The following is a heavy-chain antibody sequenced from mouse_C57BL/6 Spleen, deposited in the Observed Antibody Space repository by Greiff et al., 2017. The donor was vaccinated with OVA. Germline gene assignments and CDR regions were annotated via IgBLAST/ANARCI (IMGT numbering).Heavy chain of an antibody. CDR3: ARHYGDY. J-gene: IGHJ2*01. CDR2: INPSTGGT. CDR1: GYSFTGYY. V-gene: IGHV1-42*01. Sequence: VQLQQSGPELVKPGASVKISCKASGYSFTGYYMNWVKQSPEKSLEWIGEINPSTGGTTYNQKFKAKATLTVDKSSSTAYMQLKRLTSEDSAVYYCARHYGDYWGQGTTLTVSS.